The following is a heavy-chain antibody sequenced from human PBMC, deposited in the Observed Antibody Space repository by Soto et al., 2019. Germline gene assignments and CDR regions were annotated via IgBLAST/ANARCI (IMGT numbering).Heavy chain of an antibody. D-gene: IGHD3-3*01. J-gene: IGHJ6*02. CDR3: ARDHQSYYDFWSGYLGYYYYGMDV. V-gene: IGHV1-18*01. Sequence: ASVKVSCKASGYTFTSYGIIWVRQAPGQGLEWMGWISAYNGNTNYAQKLQGRVTMTTDTSTSTAYMELRSLRSDDTAVYYCARDHQSYYDFWSGYLGYYYYGMDVWGQGTTVTVSS. CDR1: GYTFTSYG. CDR2: ISAYNGNT.